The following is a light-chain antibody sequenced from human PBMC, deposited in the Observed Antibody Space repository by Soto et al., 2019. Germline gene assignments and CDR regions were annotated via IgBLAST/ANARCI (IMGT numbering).Light chain of an antibody. CDR3: QQYGSSTWT. CDR2: GAS. Sequence: EIVLTQSPGTLSFSPGERATVSCRASQSVSSSYLAWYQQKPGQAPRLLIYGASSRATGIPDRFSGSGSGTDFTLTISRLEPEDFAVYYCQQYGSSTWTFGQGTKVDIK. CDR1: QSVSSSY. J-gene: IGKJ1*01. V-gene: IGKV3-20*01.